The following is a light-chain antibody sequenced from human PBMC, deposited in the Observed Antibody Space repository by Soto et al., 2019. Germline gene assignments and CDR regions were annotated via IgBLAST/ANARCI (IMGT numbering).Light chain of an antibody. Sequence: SASVGDRVTITCRASQSVSNYLNWYQQKPGKAPKLLIYAASSLQSGVPSRFSGSGSGIDFTLTISSLQTEDFATYFCRQTYSIPFTFGPGTKVDIK. CDR1: QSVSNY. CDR3: RQTYSIPFT. J-gene: IGKJ3*01. V-gene: IGKV1-39*01. CDR2: AAS.